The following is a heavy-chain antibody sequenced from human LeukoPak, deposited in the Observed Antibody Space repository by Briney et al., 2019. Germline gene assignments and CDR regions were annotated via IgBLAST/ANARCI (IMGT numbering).Heavy chain of an antibody. Sequence: SETLSLTCAVYGGSFSGYYWSWIRQPPGKGLEWIGEINHSGSTNYNPSLKSRVTISVDTSKNQFSLKLSSVTAADTAVYYCAKSTGLNRPSSREYYFDYWGQGTLVTVSS. CDR2: INHSGST. CDR3: AKSTGLNRPSSREYYFDY. J-gene: IGHJ4*02. CDR1: GGSFSGYY. D-gene: IGHD3-10*01. V-gene: IGHV4-34*01.